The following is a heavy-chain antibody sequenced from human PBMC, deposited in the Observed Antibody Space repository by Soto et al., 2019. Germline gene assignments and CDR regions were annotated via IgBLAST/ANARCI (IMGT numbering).Heavy chain of an antibody. CDR1: GYTLTSYY. CDR3: ARGRDVLRYFDWSGEDFDY. Sequence: ASVKVSCKASGYTLTSYYMHWVRQAPGQRPERMGIINPSGGSTSYAQKFQGRVTMTRDTSTSTVYMELSSLRSEDTAVYYCARGRDVLRYFDWSGEDFDYWGQGTLVTVSS. V-gene: IGHV1-46*01. D-gene: IGHD3-9*01. CDR2: INPSGGST. J-gene: IGHJ4*02.